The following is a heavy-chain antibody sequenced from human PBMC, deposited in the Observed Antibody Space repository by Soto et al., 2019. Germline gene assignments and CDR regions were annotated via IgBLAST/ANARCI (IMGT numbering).Heavy chain of an antibody. Sequence: QVQLVESGGGLVKPGGSLRLSCAASGFTFTDYYMSWIRQAPGKVLEWGSYISSSGTTTYYADSVKGRFTISRDNAKNSLYRQMNSLRAEDTAVYYCARDSTRWFRTFDPWCQGTLVTVSS. D-gene: IGHD6-19*01. V-gene: IGHV3-11*01. J-gene: IGHJ5*02. CDR2: ISSSGTTT. CDR3: ARDSTRWFRTFDP. CDR1: GFTFTDYY.